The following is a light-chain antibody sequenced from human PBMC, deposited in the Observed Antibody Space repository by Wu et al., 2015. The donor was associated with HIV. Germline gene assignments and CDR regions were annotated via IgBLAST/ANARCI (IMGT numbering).Light chain of an antibody. V-gene: IGKV3-11*01. CDR1: QSVSGT. Sequence: EIVLTQSPATLSFSPGERATLFCRASQSVSGTLAWYQQKLGQAPRLLIYDASNRATGIPDRFSGGGSVTDFTLTISNLQPDDFATYFCHHFNVHHTFGQGTKLEI. J-gene: IGKJ2*01. CDR2: DAS. CDR3: HHFNVHHT.